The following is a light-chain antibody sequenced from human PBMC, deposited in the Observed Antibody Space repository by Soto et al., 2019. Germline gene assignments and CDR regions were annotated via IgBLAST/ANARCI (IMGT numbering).Light chain of an antibody. J-gene: IGLJ2*01. Sequence: QSVLTQPPSVSAAPGQTVTISCSGSSSNIGNNYVSWYQQLPGTAPKLLIYEHDKRPSGIPDRFSGSRSGTSATLGITGLQTGDEAVYYCGTWDYSLRRVVFGGGTKLTVL. V-gene: IGLV1-51*02. CDR1: SSNIGNNY. CDR3: GTWDYSLRRVV. CDR2: EHD.